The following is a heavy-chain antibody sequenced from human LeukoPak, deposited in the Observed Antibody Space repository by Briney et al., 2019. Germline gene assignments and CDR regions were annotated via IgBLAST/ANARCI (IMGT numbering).Heavy chain of an antibody. D-gene: IGHD2-2*01. J-gene: IGHJ3*02. CDR2: IYYSGST. V-gene: IGHV4-30-4*08. CDR3: ARDGRAIVVVPAIPAFDI. CDR1: GGSISSGDYY. Sequence: SETLSLTCTVSGGSISSGDYYWSWIRQPPGKGLEWIGYIYYSGSTYYNPSLKSRVTISVDTSKNQFSLKLSSVTAADTAVYYCARDGRAIVVVPAIPAFDIWGQGTMVTVSS.